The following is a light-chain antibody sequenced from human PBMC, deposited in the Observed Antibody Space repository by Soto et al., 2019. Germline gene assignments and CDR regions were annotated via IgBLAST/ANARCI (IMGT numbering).Light chain of an antibody. Sequence: DIQMTQAPSSLSASVGDRVTITCRASQTISRYLNWYQQKPGKAPKLLIYGASSLQDGVTSKFSSSGSGTDFTLAINSLQPEDSATYYCQQSYSTPRTFGQGTKVEIK. CDR3: QQSYSTPRT. CDR2: GAS. CDR1: QTISRY. V-gene: IGKV1-39*01. J-gene: IGKJ1*01.